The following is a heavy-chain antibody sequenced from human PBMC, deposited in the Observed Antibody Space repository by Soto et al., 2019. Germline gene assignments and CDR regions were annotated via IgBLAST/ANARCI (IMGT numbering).Heavy chain of an antibody. J-gene: IGHJ3*02. V-gene: IGHV4-31*03. D-gene: IGHD2-21*01. Sequence: PSETLSLTCTVSGGSISSGGYYWSWIRQHPGKGLEWIGYIYYSGSTYYNPSLKSRVTISVDTSKNQFSLKLSSVTAADTAVYYCASPRGDGDAFDIWGQGTMVTVSS. CDR1: GGSISSGGYY. CDR3: ASPRGDGDAFDI. CDR2: IYYSGST.